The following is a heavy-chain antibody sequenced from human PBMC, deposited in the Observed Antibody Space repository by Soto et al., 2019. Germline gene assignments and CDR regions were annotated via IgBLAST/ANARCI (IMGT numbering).Heavy chain of an antibody. Sequence: PGGSLRLSCTASGFTFGDYAMSWFRQAPEKGLEWIGFIRSKAYGGTTEYAASVKGRFIISRDDSKGIAYLQMNSLKTEDTAVYYCARRRRLLRGGEVWFDPWGQGTLVTVSS. CDR2: IRSKAYGGTT. V-gene: IGHV3-49*03. CDR3: ARRRRLLRGGEVWFDP. J-gene: IGHJ5*02. CDR1: GFTFGDYA. D-gene: IGHD3-10*01.